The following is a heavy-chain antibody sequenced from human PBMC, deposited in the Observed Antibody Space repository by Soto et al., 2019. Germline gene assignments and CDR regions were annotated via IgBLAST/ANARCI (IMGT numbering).Heavy chain of an antibody. CDR1: GYTFTSYA. Sequence: VASVKVSCKASGYTFTSYAMHWVRQAPGQRLEWMGWINAGNGNTKYSQKFQGRVTITRDTSASTAYMELSSLGSEDTAVYYCAREYGRAAAGTEDFDYWGQGTLVTVSS. CDR2: INAGNGNT. V-gene: IGHV1-3*01. CDR3: AREYGRAAAGTEDFDY. J-gene: IGHJ4*02. D-gene: IGHD6-13*01.